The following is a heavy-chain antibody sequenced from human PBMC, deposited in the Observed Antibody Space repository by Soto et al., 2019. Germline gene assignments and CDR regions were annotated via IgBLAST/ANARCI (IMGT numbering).Heavy chain of an antibody. Sequence: QVQLVQSGAEVKKPGASVKVSCKASGYTFTSYDINWVRQATGQGLEWMGWMNPNSGNTGYAQKFQGRXTXTXXTSISTAYMELSSLRSEDTAGYSCATTLYGANVDYWGQGTLVTVSS. D-gene: IGHD4-17*01. V-gene: IGHV1-8*01. CDR3: ATTLYGANVDY. J-gene: IGHJ4*02. CDR1: GYTFTSYD. CDR2: MNPNSGNT.